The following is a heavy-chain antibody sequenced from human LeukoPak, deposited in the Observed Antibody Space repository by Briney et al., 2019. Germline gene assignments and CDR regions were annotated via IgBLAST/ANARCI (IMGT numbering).Heavy chain of an antibody. CDR2: IKQDGSEK. CDR1: GFSLSGYS. V-gene: IGHV3-7*01. Sequence: PGGSLRLSCAASGFSLSGYSMSWARQAQGKGLEWVANIKQDGSEKYYVDSVKGRFTISRDNAKNSLSLQMNSLRVEDTAVYYCARGRGSYSFDYWGQGTLVTVSS. CDR3: ARGRGSYSFDY. D-gene: IGHD1-26*01. J-gene: IGHJ4*02.